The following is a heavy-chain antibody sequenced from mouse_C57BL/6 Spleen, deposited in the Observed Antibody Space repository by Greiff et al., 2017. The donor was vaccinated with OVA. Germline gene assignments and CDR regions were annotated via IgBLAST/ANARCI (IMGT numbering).Heavy chain of an antibody. V-gene: IGHV1-80*01. CDR2: IYPGDGDT. D-gene: IGHD2-5*01. J-gene: IGHJ1*03. Sequence: QVQLKESGAELVKPGASVKISCKASGYAFSSYWMNWVKQRPGKGLEWIGQIYPGDGDTNYNGKFKGKATLTADKSSSTAYMQLSSLTSEDSAVYFCARSGYSNFWYFDVWGTGTTVTVSS. CDR1: GYAFSSYW. CDR3: ARSGYSNFWYFDV.